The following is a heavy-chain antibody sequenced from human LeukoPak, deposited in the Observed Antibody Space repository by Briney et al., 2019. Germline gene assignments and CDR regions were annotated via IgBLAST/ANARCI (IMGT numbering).Heavy chain of an antibody. CDR1: GFTFSSYW. J-gene: IGHJ4*02. V-gene: IGHV3-7*03. Sequence: PGGSLRLSCAASGFTFSSYWMSWVRQAPGKGLEWVANIKQDGSEKYYVDSVKGRFTISRDNAKNSLYLQMNSLRAEDTALYYCAKDTMRMTTVTNPPDYWGQGTLVTVSS. D-gene: IGHD4-17*01. CDR3: AKDTMRMTTVTNPPDY. CDR2: IKQDGSEK.